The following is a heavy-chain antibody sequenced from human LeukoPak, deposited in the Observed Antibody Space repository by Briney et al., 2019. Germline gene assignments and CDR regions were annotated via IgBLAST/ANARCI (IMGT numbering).Heavy chain of an antibody. CDR3: AREGNWGIAARPGPFDY. CDR1: GGTFSSYA. D-gene: IGHD6-6*01. Sequence: ASVKVSCKASGGTFSSYAISWVRQAPGQGLEWMGGIIPIFGTANYAQKFQGRVTITTDESTSTAYMELSSLRSEDTAVYYCAREGNWGIAARPGPFDYWGQGTLVTVSS. J-gene: IGHJ4*02. V-gene: IGHV1-69*05. CDR2: IIPIFGTA.